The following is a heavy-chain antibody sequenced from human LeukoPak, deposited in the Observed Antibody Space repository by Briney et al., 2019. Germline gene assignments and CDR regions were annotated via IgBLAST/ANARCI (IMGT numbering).Heavy chain of an antibody. CDR3: ARVSYQEGVDY. V-gene: IGHV4-61*02. D-gene: IGHD2-2*01. CDR1: GGSINGGNYY. J-gene: IGHJ4*02. Sequence: SQTLSLTCTVSGGSINGGNYYWTWIRQPAGKGLEWIGRISPSGSTNYNPSLTSRVTISVDTSKNQFSLKLSFVTAADTAVYYCARVSYQEGVDYWGQGTLVTVSS. CDR2: ISPSGST.